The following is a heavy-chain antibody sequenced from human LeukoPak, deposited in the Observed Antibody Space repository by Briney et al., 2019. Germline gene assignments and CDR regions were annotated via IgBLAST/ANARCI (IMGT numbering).Heavy chain of an antibody. J-gene: IGHJ4*02. CDR3: RAVGGRSAAPLDY. D-gene: IGHD2-2*01. V-gene: IGHV3-30-3*01. CDR2: ISYDGSNK. CDR1: GFTFSTYA. Sequence: GRSLRLSCAVSGFTFSTYAMHWVRQTPGKGLEWVAVISYDGSNKYYADSVKGRFTISRDNSKNTLYLQMNSLTADDTALYAKRAVGGRSAAPLDYWGQGTLVTVSS.